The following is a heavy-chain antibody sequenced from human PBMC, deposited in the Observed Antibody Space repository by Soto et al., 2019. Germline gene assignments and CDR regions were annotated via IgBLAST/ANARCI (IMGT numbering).Heavy chain of an antibody. J-gene: IGHJ4*02. V-gene: IGHV4-31*03. CDR3: ARGQDYSKTGY. CDR2: IHPSGST. Sequence: QVQLQESGPGLVKSSQTLSLTCTVSGGSISSGTYYWNWIRQLPGKGLEWIGCIHPSGSTHYNPSLKSRVSISHDTSKNQFSLKVSSVTAADTAMYYCARGQDYSKTGYWGQGTLVTVSS. D-gene: IGHD4-4*01. CDR1: GGSISSGTYY.